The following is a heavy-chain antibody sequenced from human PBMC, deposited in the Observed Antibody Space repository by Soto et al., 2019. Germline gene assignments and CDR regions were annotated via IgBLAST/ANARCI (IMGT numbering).Heavy chain of an antibody. J-gene: IGHJ6*02. D-gene: IGHD6-13*01. CDR2: IVPMFGPA. V-gene: IGHV1-69*01. CDR1: GGIFDDFI. CDR3: ATTGSYSWYHSHYSGMDV. Sequence: QVQLVQSGAEVKEPGSSVKVSCKASGGIFDDFIMNWVRQTPGQGLEWMGGIVPMFGPATYAEKFKGRVTISTTRSTITTYMELTSLRSEDTAVYYWATTGSYSWYHSHYSGMDVWGQGTTVTVS.